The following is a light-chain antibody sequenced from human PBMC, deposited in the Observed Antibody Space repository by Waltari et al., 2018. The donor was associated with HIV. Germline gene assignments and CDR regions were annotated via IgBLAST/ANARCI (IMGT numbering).Light chain of an antibody. CDR1: SSNLGAEYD. CDR3: HSYDSSLSALV. CDR2: GNN. Sequence: SVVTQPASVSGGPGQRVTIPWCWSSSNLGAEYDIHPYQHFPGKAPKLLLYGNNVRPSGVPDRFSGSKSGTSASLAITGLQGEDEADYYCHSYDSSLSALVFGGGTKLTVL. V-gene: IGLV1-40*01. J-gene: IGLJ3*02.